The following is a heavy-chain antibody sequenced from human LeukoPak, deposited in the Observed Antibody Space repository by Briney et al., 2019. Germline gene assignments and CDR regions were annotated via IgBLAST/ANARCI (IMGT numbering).Heavy chain of an antibody. CDR1: GGTFSSYA. CDR3: ARGTVVPAATPFDP. V-gene: IGHV1-69*05. D-gene: IGHD2-2*01. Sequence: GASVKVSCKASGGTFSSYAISWVRQAPGQGLEWMGGIIPIFGTANYAQKFQGRVTITTDESTSTAYMELSSLRSEDTAVYYCARGTVVPAATPFDPWGQGTLVTVSS. CDR2: IIPIFGTA. J-gene: IGHJ5*02.